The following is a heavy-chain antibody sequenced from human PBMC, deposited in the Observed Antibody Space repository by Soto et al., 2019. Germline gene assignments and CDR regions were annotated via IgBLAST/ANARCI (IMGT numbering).Heavy chain of an antibody. CDR3: TTYQGDYNFDH. D-gene: IGHD4-17*01. Sequence: QVQLVQSGAEVKKPGASVKVSCKVSGYTLNEVAMHWVRQAPGKGLEWLGGFDPDEAETIYAQHFQGRVTMTEDTSTDTVYMELSSLRSEDTALYFCTTYQGDYNFDHWGQGTLVTVSS. V-gene: IGHV1-24*01. J-gene: IGHJ5*02. CDR2: FDPDEAET. CDR1: GYTLNEVA.